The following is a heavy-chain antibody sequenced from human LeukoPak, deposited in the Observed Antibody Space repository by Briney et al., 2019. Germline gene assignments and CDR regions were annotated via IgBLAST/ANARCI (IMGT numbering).Heavy chain of an antibody. CDR3: ARSGLVRGVST. Sequence: SETLSLTCTVSGDSMSNYHWTWIRQPPGKELEWIGSISYSGSTNYNPSLKSRVNMSVDTSKNQFSLKLNSVTAADTAVYYCARSGLVRGVSTWGQGTLVTVSS. CDR1: GDSMSNYH. V-gene: IGHV4-59*01. D-gene: IGHD3-10*01. J-gene: IGHJ4*02. CDR2: ISYSGST.